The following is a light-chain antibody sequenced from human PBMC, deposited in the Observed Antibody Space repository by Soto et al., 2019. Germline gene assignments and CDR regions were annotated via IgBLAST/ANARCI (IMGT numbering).Light chain of an antibody. CDR2: AAS. J-gene: IGKJ1*01. CDR1: QSISNY. CDR3: QQTYSPLWT. V-gene: IGKV1-39*01. Sequence: DIQMTQSPSSLSASMGDRVTITCRASQSISNYLNWYQQKPGKAPKLLIYAASSLQSGVPSRFSGRGSGTDFTLTITSLQPEDFTTYYCQQTYSPLWTFGQGTKVEIK.